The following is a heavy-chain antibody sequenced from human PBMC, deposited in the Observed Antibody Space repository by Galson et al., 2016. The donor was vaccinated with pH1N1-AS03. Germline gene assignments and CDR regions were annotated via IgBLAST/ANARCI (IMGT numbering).Heavy chain of an antibody. D-gene: IGHD3-10*02. CDR1: GFTFSNYG. J-gene: IGHJ4*02. Sequence: LRLSCAASGFTFSNYGMSWVRQAPGKGLEWVSDISSGNTYHADSVKGRFTISRDDSKNTLYLQMYSLRAEDTAVYYCVKDRSSRNVLGAYDYWGQGTLVTVSS. V-gene: IGHV3-23*01. CDR2: ISSGNT. CDR3: VKDRSSRNVLGAYDY.